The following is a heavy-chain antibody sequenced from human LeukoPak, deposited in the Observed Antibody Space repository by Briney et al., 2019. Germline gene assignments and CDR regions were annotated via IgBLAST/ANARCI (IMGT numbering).Heavy chain of an antibody. V-gene: IGHV3-7*01. Sequence: SGGSLRLSCAASGFSFSSNWMTWVRQAPGKGLEWVGNINPDGSEKFYVDSVRGRFTISRDNAKNSLYLQMNSLRAEDTAVYYCARDRRSSSWYKGGDDAFDIWGQGTMVTVSS. CDR1: GFSFSSNW. D-gene: IGHD6-13*01. J-gene: IGHJ3*02. CDR2: INPDGSEK. CDR3: ARDRRSSSWYKGGDDAFDI.